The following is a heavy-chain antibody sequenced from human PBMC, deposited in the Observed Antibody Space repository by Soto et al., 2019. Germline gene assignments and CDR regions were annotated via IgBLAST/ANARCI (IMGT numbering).Heavy chain of an antibody. CDR2: INACNGNT. Sequence: QVQLVQSGAEVKKPGASVKVSCKASGYTFTSYAMHWVRQAPGQRLEWIGWINACNGNTKYSQKFQGRVTITSDTSASTDYMALSSLRSEDTAVYYCARFGDNWSRLDAFDIWGQGTMVTVSS. CDR3: ARFGDNWSRLDAFDI. D-gene: IGHD3-10*01. V-gene: IGHV1-3*01. J-gene: IGHJ3*02. CDR1: GYTFTSYA.